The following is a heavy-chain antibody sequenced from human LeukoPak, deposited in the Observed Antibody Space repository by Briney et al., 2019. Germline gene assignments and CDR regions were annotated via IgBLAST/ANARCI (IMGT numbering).Heavy chain of an antibody. CDR1: GFTFSSYD. Sequence: GGSLRLSCAASGFTFSSYDMHWVRQATGKGLEWVSAIGTAGATYYPGSVKGRFTISRENAKNSLYLQMNSLRAGNTAVYYCARETNYYGMDVWGQGTTVTVSS. J-gene: IGHJ6*02. CDR2: IGTAGAT. CDR3: ARETNYYGMDV. V-gene: IGHV3-13*01.